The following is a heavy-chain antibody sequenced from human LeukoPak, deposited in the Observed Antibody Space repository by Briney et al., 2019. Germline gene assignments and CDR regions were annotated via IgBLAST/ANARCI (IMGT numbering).Heavy chain of an antibody. Sequence: ASVKVSCKASGYTFTGYYMHWVRQAPGQGLEWMGWINPNSGGTNYAQKFQGRVTMTRDTSISTAYMELSRLKSGDTAVYYCARSSIFGVVIIRTVYWGQGTLVTVSS. D-gene: IGHD3-3*01. V-gene: IGHV1-2*02. CDR1: GYTFTGYY. CDR3: ARSSIFGVVIIRTVY. CDR2: INPNSGGT. J-gene: IGHJ4*02.